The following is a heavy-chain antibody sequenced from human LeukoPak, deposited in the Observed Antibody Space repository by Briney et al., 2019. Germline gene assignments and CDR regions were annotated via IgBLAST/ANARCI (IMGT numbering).Heavy chain of an antibody. D-gene: IGHD3-3*01. V-gene: IGHV4-34*01. Sequence: SETLSLTCAVYGGSFSGYYWSWIRQPPGKGLEWIGEINHSGSTNYNPSLKSRVTISVDTSKNQFYLKLSSVTAAGSDVYYCARYVRRITIFGVVTNIDVWGKGTTVTVSS. CDR2: INHSGST. CDR1: GGSFSGYY. J-gene: IGHJ6*03. CDR3: ARYVRRITIFGVVTNIDV.